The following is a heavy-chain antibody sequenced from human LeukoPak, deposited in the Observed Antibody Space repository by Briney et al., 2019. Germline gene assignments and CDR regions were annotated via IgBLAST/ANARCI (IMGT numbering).Heavy chain of an antibody. D-gene: IGHD6-13*01. Sequence: ASVKVSCKVSGYTLTELSMHWVRQTPGKGLEWRGGFDPEDGETIYAQTFQGRVTMTEDTSTDTAYMELSSLRSEDTAVYYCATRPPYSSSWSYFDYWGQGTLVTVSS. CDR1: GYTLTELS. J-gene: IGHJ4*02. V-gene: IGHV1-24*01. CDR3: ATRPPYSSSWSYFDY. CDR2: FDPEDGET.